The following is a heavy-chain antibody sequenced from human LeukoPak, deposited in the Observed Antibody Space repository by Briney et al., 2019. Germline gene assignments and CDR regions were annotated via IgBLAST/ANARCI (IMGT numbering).Heavy chain of an antibody. D-gene: IGHD6-13*01. CDR2: LRYDGSNK. V-gene: IGHV3-30*02. CDR1: GFTFSSYG. Sequence: PGGSLRLSCAASGFTFSSYGMHWVRQAPGKGLEGVAFLRYDGSNKYYADSVKGRFTISRDSSKNTVYLQMNSLRDEDTAVYYCAKAPYRGGSSWTEFDYWGQGTLVTVSS. J-gene: IGHJ4*02. CDR3: AKAPYRGGSSWTEFDY.